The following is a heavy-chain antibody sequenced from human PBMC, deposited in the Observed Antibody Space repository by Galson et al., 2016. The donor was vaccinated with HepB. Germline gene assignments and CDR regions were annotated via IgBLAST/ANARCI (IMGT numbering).Heavy chain of an antibody. J-gene: IGHJ6*03. D-gene: IGHD5-12*01. V-gene: IGHV4-34*01. CDR1: GGSFSNYY. CDR3: ARGRDIAATFSKYYYMDV. CDR2: INHSGRT. Sequence: SETLSLTCAVYGGSFSNYYWNWIRQPPGKGLEWIGQINHSGRTNYNPSLKSRVTISLDTSKNQFSLKLTSVTASDTAVYYCARGRDIAATFSKYYYMDVWGKGNTVTVSS.